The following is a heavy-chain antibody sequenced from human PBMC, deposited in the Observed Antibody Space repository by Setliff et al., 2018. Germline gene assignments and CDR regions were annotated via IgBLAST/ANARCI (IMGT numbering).Heavy chain of an antibody. J-gene: IGHJ4*02. CDR3: ATGSPLRYFDWSPGGY. CDR1: GYTFTGYY. Sequence: GASVKVSCKASGYTFTGYYMHWVRQAPGQGLEWMGRIIPLFETTNYVEKFQGRVTITADESTSTAYMELSSLRSEDTAGYYCATGSPLRYFDWSPGGYWGQGTLVTVSS. V-gene: IGHV1-69*13. D-gene: IGHD3-9*01. CDR2: IIPLFETT.